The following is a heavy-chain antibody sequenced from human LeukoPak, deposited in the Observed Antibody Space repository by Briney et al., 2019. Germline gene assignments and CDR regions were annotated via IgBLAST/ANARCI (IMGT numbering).Heavy chain of an antibody. CDR1: GFTFSSYG. CDR2: ISYDGSNK. J-gene: IGHJ5*02. Sequence: GRPLRLSCAASGFTFSSYGMHWVRQAPGKGLEWVAVISYDGSNKYYADSVKGRFTISRDNSKNTLYLQMNSLRAEDTAVYYCAKDGTGAENWFDPWGQGTLVTVSS. CDR3: AKDGTGAENWFDP. D-gene: IGHD1-26*01. V-gene: IGHV3-30*18.